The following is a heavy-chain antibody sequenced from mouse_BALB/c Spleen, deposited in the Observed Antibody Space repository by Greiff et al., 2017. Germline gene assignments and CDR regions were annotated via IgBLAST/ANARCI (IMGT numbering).Heavy chain of an antibody. CDR2: ISSGGSYT. CDR1: GFTFSSYA. D-gene: IGHD2-1*01. CDR3: ARGYGAGNHFDY. J-gene: IGHJ2*01. V-gene: IGHV5-9-4*01. Sequence: DVKLVESGGGLVKPGGSLKLSCAASGFTFSSYAMSWVRQSPEKRLEWVAEISSGGSYTYYPDTVKGRFTISRDNPKNTLFLQMTSLRSEDTAMYYCARGYGAGNHFDYWGQGTTLTVSS.